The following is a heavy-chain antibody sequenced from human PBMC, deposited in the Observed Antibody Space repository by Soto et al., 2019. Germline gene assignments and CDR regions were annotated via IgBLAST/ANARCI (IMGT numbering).Heavy chain of an antibody. J-gene: IGHJ4*02. D-gene: IGHD3-3*01. CDR1: VFTFISYW. V-gene: IGHV3-7*03. CDR3: ARVDYDFWSGSYYFDY. CDR2: IKQDGSEK. Sequence: GGSLRLSCASSVFTFISYWMRWGRQSPGKGLEWVANIKQDGSEKYYVDSVKGRFTISRDNAKNSLYLQMNSLRAEDTAVYYCARVDYDFWSGSYYFDYWGQGTLVTVSS.